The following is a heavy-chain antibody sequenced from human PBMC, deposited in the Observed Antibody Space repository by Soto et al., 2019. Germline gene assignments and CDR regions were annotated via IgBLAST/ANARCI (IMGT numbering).Heavy chain of an antibody. CDR1: GYTVTDYY. CDR3: ARDDYGIYPY. D-gene: IGHD1-26*01. V-gene: IGHV1-2*02. Sequence: QVQLVQSGTAVKKPGASVQVSCKASGYTVTDYYIHWVRQAPGQGLEWMGWIDPRSGATTYAQKSQDRVTMTRDTSISTAYMDLSRLTSVDTALYYCARDDYGIYPYWGQGTLVTVSS. CDR2: IDPRSGAT. J-gene: IGHJ4*02.